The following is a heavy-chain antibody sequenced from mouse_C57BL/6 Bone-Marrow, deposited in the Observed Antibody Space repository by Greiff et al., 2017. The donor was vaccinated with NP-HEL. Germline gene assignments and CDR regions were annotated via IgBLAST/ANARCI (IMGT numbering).Heavy chain of an antibody. V-gene: IGHV1-72*01. J-gene: IGHJ2*01. D-gene: IGHD1-1*01. CDR1: GYTFTSYL. CDR3: ARYYYGSSAFDY. CDR2: IGTNSGGT. Sequence: QVQLQQPGAELVKPGASVKLSCKASGYTFTSYLMHWVRQRPGRGLEWIGRIGTNSGGTKYNEKFTSKATLTVDKPSSTAYMQLNSLTSEDSAVYYCARYYYGSSAFDYWGQGTTLTVSS.